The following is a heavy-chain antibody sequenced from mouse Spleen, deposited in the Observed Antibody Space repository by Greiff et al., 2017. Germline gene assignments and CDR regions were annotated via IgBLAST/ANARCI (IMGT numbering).Heavy chain of an antibody. CDR2: IYPGSGNT. J-gene: IGHJ4*01. CDR1: GYTFTDYY. CDR3: ARHGSSYYAMDY. Sequence: QVHVKQSGAELVRPGASVKLSCKASGYTFTDYYINWVKQRPGQGLEWIARIYPGSGNTYYNEKFKGKATLTAEKSSSTAYMQLSSLTSEDSAVYFCARHGSSYYAMDYWGQGTSVTVSS. D-gene: IGHD1-1*01. V-gene: IGHV1-76*01.